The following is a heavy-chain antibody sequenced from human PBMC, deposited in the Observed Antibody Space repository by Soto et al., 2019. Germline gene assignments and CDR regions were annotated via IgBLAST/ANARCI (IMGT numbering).Heavy chain of an antibody. CDR2: ISYDGSNK. J-gene: IGHJ4*02. CDR3: ARGPDYYDSTGYPD. Sequence: QVQLVESGGGVVQPGRSLRLSCAASGFTFSSYAMHWVRQAPGKGLEWVAVISYDGSNKYYADSVKGRFTISRDNSKNTLYLQMNSQRAEDTAVYYCARGPDYYDSTGYPDWGQGTLVTVSS. CDR1: GFTFSSYA. D-gene: IGHD3-22*01. V-gene: IGHV3-30-3*01.